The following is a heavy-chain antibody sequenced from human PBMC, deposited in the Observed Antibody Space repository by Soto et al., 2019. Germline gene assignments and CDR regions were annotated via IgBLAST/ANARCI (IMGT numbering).Heavy chain of an antibody. CDR1: GFTFSSYG. J-gene: IGHJ6*02. CDR2: IWYDGSNK. D-gene: IGHD6-13*01. CDR3: AREPLIAAAGTVDYYYYGMDV. V-gene: IGHV3-33*01. Sequence: GGSLRLSCAASGFTFSSYGMHWVRQAPGKGLEWVAVIWYDGSNKYYADSVKGRFTISRDNSKNTLYLQMNRLRAEDTAVYYCAREPLIAAAGTVDYYYYGMDVWGQGTTVTVSS.